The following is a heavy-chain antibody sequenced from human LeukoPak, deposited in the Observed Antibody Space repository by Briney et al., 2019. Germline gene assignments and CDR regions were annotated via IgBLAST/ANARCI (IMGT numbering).Heavy chain of an antibody. CDR2: IYPDNSET. CDR3: ARMTFGLYFFDY. Sequence: GESLQISCRTSGYNFSRFWIGWVRLLPGKGLEWMGIIYPDNSETKYSPSFQGQVTISADKSISTAYLQWSSLKASDSAMYYCARMTFGLYFFDYWAQGSLVAVSS. V-gene: IGHV5-51*01. CDR1: GYNFSRFW. D-gene: IGHD3-3*01. J-gene: IGHJ4*02.